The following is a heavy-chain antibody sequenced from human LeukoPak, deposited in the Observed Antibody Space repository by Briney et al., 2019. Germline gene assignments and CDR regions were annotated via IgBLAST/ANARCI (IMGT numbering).Heavy chain of an antibody. V-gene: IGHV4-59*08. J-gene: IGHJ4*02. Sequence: SETLSLTCTVSGGSMSSYYSSWIRQPPGKGLEWIGYIYYSGSTKYNPSLKSRVTISVDTSKNQFSLKLSSVTAADTAVYYCARGARAGYNLEPFDYWGQGTLVTVSS. CDR3: ARGARAGYNLEPFDY. CDR2: IYYSGST. CDR1: GGSMSSYY. D-gene: IGHD5-24*01.